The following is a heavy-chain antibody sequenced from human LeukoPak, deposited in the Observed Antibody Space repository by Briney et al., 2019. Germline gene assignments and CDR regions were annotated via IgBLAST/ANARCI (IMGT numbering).Heavy chain of an antibody. V-gene: IGHV1-2*02. CDR2: INPNSGGT. CDR3: AREFYYGSGRPIDY. J-gene: IGHJ4*02. D-gene: IGHD3-10*01. CDR1: GYTFTGYY. Sequence: ASVKVSCKASGYTFTGYYMHWVRQAPGQGLEWMGWINPNSGGTNYAQKFQGRVTMTRDTSISTAYMELSRLRSDDTAVYYCAREFYYGSGRPIDYWGQGTLVTVSS.